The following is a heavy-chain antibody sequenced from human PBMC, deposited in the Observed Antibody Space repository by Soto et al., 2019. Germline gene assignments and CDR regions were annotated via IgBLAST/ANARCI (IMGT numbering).Heavy chain of an antibody. V-gene: IGHV1-69*05. D-gene: IGHD6-13*01. Sequence: SVKVSCKASGGTFSSYAISWVRQAPGQGLEWMGGIIPIFGTANYSQKFQGRVTITRDTSASTAYMELSSLRSEDTAVYYCARAPPRRQQLVEDYYYYGMDVWGQGTTVTVSS. CDR1: GGTFSSYA. J-gene: IGHJ6*02. CDR3: ARAPPRRQQLVEDYYYYGMDV. CDR2: IIPIFGTA.